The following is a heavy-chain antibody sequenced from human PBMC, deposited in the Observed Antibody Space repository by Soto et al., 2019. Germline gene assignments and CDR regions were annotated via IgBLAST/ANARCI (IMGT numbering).Heavy chain of an antibody. CDR3: ARQRGRIQHYFDY. CDR1: RGSIISSSYY. CDR2: IYYSGST. J-gene: IGHJ4*02. D-gene: IGHD5-18*01. V-gene: IGHV4-39*01. Sequence: SETLSLTCTVSRGSIISSSYYWGWIRQPPGKGLEWIGSIYYSGSTYYNPSLKSRVTISVDTSKNQFSLKLSSVTAADTAVYYCARQRGRIQHYFDYWGQGTLVTVSS.